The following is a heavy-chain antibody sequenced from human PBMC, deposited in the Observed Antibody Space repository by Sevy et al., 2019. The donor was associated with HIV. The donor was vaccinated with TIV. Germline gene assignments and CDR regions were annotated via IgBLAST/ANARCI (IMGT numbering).Heavy chain of an antibody. Sequence: LTCAASGFTFISFTMNWVRQAPGKGLEWVSSISNSPSYIYYSDSVKGRFTISRDNAKNVLYLQMDSLRVEDAAVYYCARRGGLTDEGFDIWGQGTMVTVSS. D-gene: IGHD3-16*01. J-gene: IGHJ3*02. V-gene: IGHV3-21*01. CDR1: GFTFISFT. CDR3: ARRGGLTDEGFDI. CDR2: ISNSPSYI.